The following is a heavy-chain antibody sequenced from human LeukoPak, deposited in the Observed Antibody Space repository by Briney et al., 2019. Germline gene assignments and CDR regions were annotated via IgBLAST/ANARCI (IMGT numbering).Heavy chain of an antibody. CDR3: ARDRGYDIPSNWFDP. CDR2: INHSGST. D-gene: IGHD3-9*01. Sequence: SETLSLTCAVYGGSFSGYSWSWIRQPPGKGLEWIGEINHSGSTNYNPSLKSRVTISVDTSKNQFSLKLSSVTAADTAIYYCARDRGYDIPSNWFDPWGQGTLVTVSS. CDR1: GGSFSGYS. J-gene: IGHJ5*02. V-gene: IGHV4-34*01.